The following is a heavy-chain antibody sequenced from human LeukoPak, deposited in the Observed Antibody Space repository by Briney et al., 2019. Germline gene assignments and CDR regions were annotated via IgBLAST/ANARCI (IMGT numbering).Heavy chain of an antibody. J-gene: IGHJ4*02. D-gene: IGHD3-22*01. V-gene: IGHV3-7*01. CDR2: IKQDGSEK. CDR3: ARLDGTMIVVVTTDNYFDY. CDR1: GFTFSSYW. Sequence: PGGSLRLSCAASGFTFSSYWMSWVRQAPGKGLEWVANIKQDGSEKYYVDSVKGRFTISRDNAKNSLYLQMNSLRAEDTAVYYCARLDGTMIVVVTTDNYFDYWGQGTLVTVSS.